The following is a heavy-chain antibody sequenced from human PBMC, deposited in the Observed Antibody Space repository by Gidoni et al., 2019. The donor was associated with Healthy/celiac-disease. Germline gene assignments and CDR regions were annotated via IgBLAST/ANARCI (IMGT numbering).Heavy chain of an antibody. D-gene: IGHD3-22*01. V-gene: IGHV3-49*05. CDR1: GFTFGDYA. CDR3: TRVITMIVVVTALDAFDI. CDR2: IGSKTYGGTT. J-gene: IGHJ3*02. Sequence: EVQLVESGGGLVKPGRSLRLSCTASGFTFGDYAMSWFRQAPGKGLEWVSFIGSKTYGGTTEYAASVKGRFTISRDDSKSIAYLQMNSLQTEDTAVYYCTRVITMIVVVTALDAFDIWGQGTMVTVSS.